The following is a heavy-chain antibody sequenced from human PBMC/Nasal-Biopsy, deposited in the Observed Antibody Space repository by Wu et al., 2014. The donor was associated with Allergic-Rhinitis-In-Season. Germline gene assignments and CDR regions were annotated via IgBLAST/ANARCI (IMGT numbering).Heavy chain of an antibody. V-gene: IGHV4-4*07. Sequence: TLSLTCTVSGDSMSPNYWTWVRQPAGRGLEWIGRISTSGSTKYNSSLKSRVTMSVDMSKNQFSLKLSSVTAADTAVYFCARDYKSGFTVYDYGKYYFYYMDVWGTGTTVTVSS. J-gene: IGHJ6*03. D-gene: IGHD5/OR15-5a*01. CDR3: ARDYKSGFTVYDYGKYYFYYMDV. CDR2: ISTSGST. CDR1: GDSMSPNY.